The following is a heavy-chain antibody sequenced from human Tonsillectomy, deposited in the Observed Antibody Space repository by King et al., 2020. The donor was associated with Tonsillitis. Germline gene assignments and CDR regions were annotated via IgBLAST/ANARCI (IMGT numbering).Heavy chain of an antibody. CDR3: ARHPLGYGSGSYYPDY. V-gene: IGHV5-51*01. CDR1: GYSFTSYW. J-gene: IGHJ4*03. Sequence: QLVQSGAEVKKPGESLKISCKGSGYSFTSYWIGWVRQMPGKGLEWMGIIHPGDSDTRYSPSFQGQVTISADKSISTAYLQWYSLKASDTAMYYCARHPLGYGSGSYYPDYWGHGTLVTVSS. CDR2: IHPGDSDT. D-gene: IGHD3-10*01.